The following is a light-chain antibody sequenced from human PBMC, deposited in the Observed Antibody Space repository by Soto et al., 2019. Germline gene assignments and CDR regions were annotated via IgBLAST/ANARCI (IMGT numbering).Light chain of an antibody. CDR1: QSVGSN. J-gene: IGKJ4*01. CDR3: QQYNNWPLN. CDR2: GAS. V-gene: IGKV3-15*01. Sequence: EIVMTQSAVTLSVSPGERATLSCRAGQSVGSNLAWYQQKPGQAPRLLIYGASTRATGIPVRFSGSGSGTEFTLTINSLQSEDFAVYYCQQYNNWPLNFGGGTKVEIK.